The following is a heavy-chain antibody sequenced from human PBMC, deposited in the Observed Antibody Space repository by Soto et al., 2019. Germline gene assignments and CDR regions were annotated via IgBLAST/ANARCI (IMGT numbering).Heavy chain of an antibody. CDR3: ARPLGGSYHYYYYGMDV. CDR2: IDPSDSYT. CDR1: GYSFTSYW. Sequence: GESLKISCXGSGYSFTSYWISWVRQMPGKGLEWMGRIDPSDSYTNYSPSFQGHVTISADKSISTAYLQWSSLKASDTAMYYCARPLGGSYHYYYYGMDVWGQGTTVTVSS. D-gene: IGHD1-26*01. J-gene: IGHJ6*02. V-gene: IGHV5-10-1*01.